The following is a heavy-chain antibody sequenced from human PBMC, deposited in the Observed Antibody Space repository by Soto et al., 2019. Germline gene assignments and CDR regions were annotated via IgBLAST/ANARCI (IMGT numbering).Heavy chain of an antibody. Sequence: QVQLQESGPGLVKPSQTLSLTCTVSGGSISSGGYYWSWIRQHPGKGLEWIGYIYYSGSTYYNPSLKSRVTISVDTSKNQFSLKLSSVTAADTAVYYCARGIPGVVRAGEWYFDLWGRGTLVTVSS. CDR1: GGSISSGGYY. V-gene: IGHV4-31*03. CDR2: IYYSGST. J-gene: IGHJ2*01. CDR3: ARGIPGVVRAGEWYFDL. D-gene: IGHD3-16*01.